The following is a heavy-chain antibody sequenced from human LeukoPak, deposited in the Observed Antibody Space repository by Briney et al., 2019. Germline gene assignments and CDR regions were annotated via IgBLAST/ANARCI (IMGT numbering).Heavy chain of an antibody. CDR3: ARHYYGSGSYYPNWFDP. D-gene: IGHD3-10*01. CDR1: GGSISSSSYY. CDR2: IYYSGST. V-gene: IGHV4-39*01. J-gene: IGHJ5*02. Sequence: SETLSLTCAVSGGSISSSSYYWGWIRQPPGKGLEWIGSIYYSGSTYYNPSLKSRVTISVDTSKNQFSLKLSSVTAADTAVYYCARHYYGSGSYYPNWFDPWGQGTLVTVSS.